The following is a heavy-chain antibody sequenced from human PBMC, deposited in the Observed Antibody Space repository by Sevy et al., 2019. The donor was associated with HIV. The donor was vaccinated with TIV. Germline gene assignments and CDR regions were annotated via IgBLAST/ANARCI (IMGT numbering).Heavy chain of an antibody. CDR2: MNPESGET. CDR3: TRCRPLLYMSSSRPFDY. Sequence: ASVKVSCKASGYTFTNYDINWVRQATGHGLEWMGRMNPESGETGYAQKFQGRVTMTRDTSISTAYMELNSLRSEGSAVYYCTRCRPLLYMSSSRPFDYWGQGTLVTVSS. CDR1: GYTFTNYD. V-gene: IGHV1-8*02. J-gene: IGHJ4*02. D-gene: IGHD1-26*01.